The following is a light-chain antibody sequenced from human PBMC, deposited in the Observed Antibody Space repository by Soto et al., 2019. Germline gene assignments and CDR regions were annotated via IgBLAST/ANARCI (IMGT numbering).Light chain of an antibody. V-gene: IGLV2-11*01. CDR2: DVS. Sequence: QYALTQPRSVSGSPGQSVTISCTGTSSDVGGYNYVSWYQQHPGKAPKFIIYDVSKRPSGVPDRFSGSKSGNTASLTISGLQAEDEADYYCCSYVGSYTLVFGGGTKLTVL. CDR3: CSYVGSYTLV. J-gene: IGLJ2*01. CDR1: SSDVGGYNY.